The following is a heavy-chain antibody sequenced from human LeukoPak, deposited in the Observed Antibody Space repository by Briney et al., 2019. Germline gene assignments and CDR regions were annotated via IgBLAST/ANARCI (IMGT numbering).Heavy chain of an antibody. CDR3: ARDLARVAVAGTLDY. V-gene: IGHV1-18*01. Sequence: ASVKVSCKASGYTFTNYGISWVRQAPGQGLEWMGWISVYNGNTKYPQKLQDRVTMTTDTSTSTAYMELRSLRSDDTAVYYCARDLARVAVAGTLDYWGQGTLVTASS. J-gene: IGHJ4*02. CDR2: ISVYNGNT. D-gene: IGHD6-19*01. CDR1: GYTFTNYG.